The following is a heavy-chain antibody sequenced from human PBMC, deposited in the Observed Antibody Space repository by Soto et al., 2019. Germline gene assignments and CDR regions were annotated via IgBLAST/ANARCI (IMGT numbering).Heavy chain of an antibody. Sequence: ASVKVSCKASGGTFSSSGISWVRQAPGQGLEWMGGLMPIFGPANYAQKFQGRVTITADESTSTVFMELSSLRSEDTAVYYCARLVAAPIKLYPRVGWFGPWGQGTVGTVSS. CDR3: ARLVAAPIKLYPRVGWFGP. V-gene: IGHV1-69*13. D-gene: IGHD1-26*01. CDR2: LMPIFGPA. CDR1: GGTFSSSG. J-gene: IGHJ5*02.